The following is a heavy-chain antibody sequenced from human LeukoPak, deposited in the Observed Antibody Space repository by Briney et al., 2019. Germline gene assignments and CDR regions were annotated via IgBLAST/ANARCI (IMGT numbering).Heavy chain of an antibody. Sequence: SETLSLTCAVYGGSFSGYYWSWIRQPPGKGLEWIGEINHSGSTNYNPSLKSRVTISVDTSKNQFSLKLSSVTAADTAVYYCERAPAYGGKDYWGQGTLVTVSS. J-gene: IGHJ4*02. CDR3: ERAPAYGGKDY. V-gene: IGHV4-34*01. CDR2: INHSGST. D-gene: IGHD4-23*01. CDR1: GGSFSGYY.